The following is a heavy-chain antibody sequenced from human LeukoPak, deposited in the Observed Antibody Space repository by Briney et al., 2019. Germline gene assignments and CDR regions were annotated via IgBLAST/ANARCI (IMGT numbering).Heavy chain of an antibody. J-gene: IGHJ4*02. Sequence: GGSLRLSCAASGFTFSSYAMHWVRQAPGKGLEWVAVISYDGSNKYYADSVKGRFTISRDNSKNTLYLQMNSLRAEDTAVYYCASTLRYFDWLFGFDYWGQGTLVTVSS. CDR1: GFTFSSYA. CDR2: ISYDGSNK. D-gene: IGHD3-9*01. V-gene: IGHV3-30*04. CDR3: ASTLRYFDWLFGFDY.